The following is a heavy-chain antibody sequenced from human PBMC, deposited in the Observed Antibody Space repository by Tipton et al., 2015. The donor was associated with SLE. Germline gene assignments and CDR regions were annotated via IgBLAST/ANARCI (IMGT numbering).Heavy chain of an antibody. CDR2: ISYSGTT. J-gene: IGHJ5*01. CDR3: ARISGITILGVVIALSNWFDS. Sequence: LRLSCTVSGGSINSSTYNWGWIRQPPGKGLEWIGSISYSGTTYYNPSLKSRVTISVDTSKNQFSLRVSSVTAADTAVYYCARISGITILGVVIALSNWFDSWGQGTLVTVSS. D-gene: IGHD3-3*01. CDR1: GGSINSSTYN. V-gene: IGHV4-39*01.